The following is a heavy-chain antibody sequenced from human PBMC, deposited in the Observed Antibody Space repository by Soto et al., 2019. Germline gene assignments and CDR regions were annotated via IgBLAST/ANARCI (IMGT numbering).Heavy chain of an antibody. D-gene: IGHD2-2*01. CDR2: IIPIFGTA. Sequence: RASVKVSCKASGGTFSSYAISWVRQAPGQGLEWMGGIIPIFGTANYAQKFQGRVTITADESTSTAYMELSSLRSEDTAVYYCARDRGDPYCISTSCYSYWFDPWGQGTLVTVSS. V-gene: IGHV1-69*13. CDR1: GGTFSSYA. CDR3: ARDRGDPYCISTSCYSYWFDP. J-gene: IGHJ5*02.